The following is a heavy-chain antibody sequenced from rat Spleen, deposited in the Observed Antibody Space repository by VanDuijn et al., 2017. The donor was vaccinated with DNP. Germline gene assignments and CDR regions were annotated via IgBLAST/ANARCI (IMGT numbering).Heavy chain of an antibody. CDR1: GFTFSAYY. J-gene: IGHJ3*01. CDR3: ARLDPSYPGITGWFAY. CDR2: ISHSDGTT. D-gene: IGHD1-4*01. V-gene: IGHV5-7*01. Sequence: EVQLVESGGGLVQPGRSLKLSCAASGFTFSAYYMAWVRQAPKQGLEWVAMISHSDGTTYYPDSVKGRFTISRDNAKNSLFLQLNGLKSDDTATYYCARLDPSYPGITGWFAYWGQGTLVTVSS.